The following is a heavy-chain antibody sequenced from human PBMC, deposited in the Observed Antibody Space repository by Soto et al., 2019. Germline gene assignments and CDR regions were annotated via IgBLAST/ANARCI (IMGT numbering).Heavy chain of an antibody. CDR3: AKDAGYGMDV. V-gene: IGHV3-23*01. J-gene: IGHJ6*02. Sequence: GGSLRLSCAASGFTFSSYAMSWVRQAPGKGLERVSAVISSSENTYYADSVKGRFTISRDNSKNTLYPEMNSLRAEDTAVYYCAKDAGYGMDVWGQGTTVTVSS. CDR1: GFTFSSYA. CDR2: VISSSENT.